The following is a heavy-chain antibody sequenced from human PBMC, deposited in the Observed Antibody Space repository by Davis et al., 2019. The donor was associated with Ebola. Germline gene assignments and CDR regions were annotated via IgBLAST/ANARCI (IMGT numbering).Heavy chain of an antibody. CDR2: IIGSGGRT. V-gene: IGHV3-23*01. D-gene: IGHD3-16*01. J-gene: IGHJ4*02. CDR1: GFAFSNYV. CDR3: AKGGGGTDMLFDH. Sequence: GGSLRLSCAASGFAFSNYVMSWVRQAPGKGLEWVSVIIGSGGRTEHADSVKGRFTISRDNSKNTLYLQMNSLRAEDTAVYYCAKGGGGTDMLFDHWGQGTLVTVSS.